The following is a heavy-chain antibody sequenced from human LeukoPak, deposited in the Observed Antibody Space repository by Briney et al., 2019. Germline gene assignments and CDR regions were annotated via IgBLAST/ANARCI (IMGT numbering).Heavy chain of an antibody. CDR2: IRNKANNYAT. CDR3: TYTSSSGVVY. J-gene: IGHJ4*02. Sequence: GGSLKLSCAASGFTFSVSAMYWVRQASGKGLEWVGRIRNKANNYATAYAASLKGRFTISRDDSKNTAYLQMNSLETEDTAMYYCTYTSSSGVVYWGQGTLVTVSS. CDR1: GFTFSVSA. V-gene: IGHV3-73*01. D-gene: IGHD6-6*01.